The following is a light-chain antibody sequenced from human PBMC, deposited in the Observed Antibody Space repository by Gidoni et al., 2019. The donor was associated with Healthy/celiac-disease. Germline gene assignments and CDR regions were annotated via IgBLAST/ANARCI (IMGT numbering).Light chain of an antibody. V-gene: IGKV1-13*02. CDR2: DAS. Sequence: AIHFTPPPSSLSQSVGDRFTITCRSRQGISSALAGSQQKPGKAPKLLIYDASSLESGVPSRFSGSGSGTDFTLTISSLQPEDFATYYCQQFNSYPLTFGGGTKVEIK. CDR3: QQFNSYPLT. J-gene: IGKJ4*02. CDR1: QGISSA.